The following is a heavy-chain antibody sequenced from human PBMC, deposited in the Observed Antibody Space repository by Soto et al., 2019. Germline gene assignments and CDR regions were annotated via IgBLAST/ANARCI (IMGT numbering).Heavy chain of an antibody. Sequence: QVQLLQSGAEVKKPGASVKVSCKVSGHTLTELSMHWVRQAPGRGLEWMGGFDPEDGEKIFAQKFQGRVTMTEATSTDSTYMELTSQRSANTAVYYCAAGGTRWLNSPFDYWGQGTLVTISS. CDR1: GHTLTELS. CDR3: AAGGTRWLNSPFDY. V-gene: IGHV1-24*01. CDR2: FDPEDGEK. J-gene: IGHJ4*02. D-gene: IGHD1-1*01.